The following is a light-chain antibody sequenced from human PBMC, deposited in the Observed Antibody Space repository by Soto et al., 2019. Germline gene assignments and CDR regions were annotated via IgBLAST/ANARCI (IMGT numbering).Light chain of an antibody. CDR3: QQRFAWPNS. V-gene: IGKV3-15*01. Sequence: EIVMTQSPDTLSVSPGGRATLSCRTSQSITTKLAWYQQKPGQSPRLLISDASTRATGIPARFSGSGSDTEFTLTISSLHSEDFAVYYCQQRFAWPNSFGGGTKVQI. CDR1: QSITTK. CDR2: DAS. J-gene: IGKJ4*01.